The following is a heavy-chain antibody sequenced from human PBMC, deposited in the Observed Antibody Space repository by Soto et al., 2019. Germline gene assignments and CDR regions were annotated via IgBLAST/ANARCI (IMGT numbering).Heavy chain of an antibody. CDR2: ISYDGSNK. D-gene: IGHD2-15*01. Sequence: VGSVRLSCAASGFTFSSYAMHWVRQAPGKGLEWVAVISYDGSNKYYADSVKGRFTISRDNSKNTLYLQMNSLRAEDTAVYYCARERGVVAATRTYYYGMDVWGQGTTVTVS. CDR1: GFTFSSYA. V-gene: IGHV3-30-3*01. J-gene: IGHJ6*02. CDR3: ARERGVVAATRTYYYGMDV.